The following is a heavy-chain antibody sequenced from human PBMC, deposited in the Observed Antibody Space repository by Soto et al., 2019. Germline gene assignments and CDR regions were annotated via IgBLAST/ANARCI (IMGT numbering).Heavy chain of an antibody. CDR3: ARAHYDFGDYYYMDV. J-gene: IGHJ6*03. CDR1: SGSISSSNW. Sequence: PSESLSLTCAVSSGSISSSNWWSWVRQPPGKGLEWIGEIYHSGSTNYNPSLKSRVTISVDKSKNQFSLKLSSVTAADTAVYYCARAHYDFGDYYYMDVWGKGTMVTVSS. CDR2: IYHSGST. D-gene: IGHD3-3*01. V-gene: IGHV4-4*02.